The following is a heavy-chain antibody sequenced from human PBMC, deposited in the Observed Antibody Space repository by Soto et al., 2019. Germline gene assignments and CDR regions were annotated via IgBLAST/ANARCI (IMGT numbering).Heavy chain of an antibody. J-gene: IGHJ4*02. V-gene: IGHV3-53*01. CDR3: TGFGGNSV. CDR2: IWNNGRT. Sequence: EVQVVESGGGLTQPGGSLRLSCAVSGFTVTNNHVTWVRQSTGKGLECVSVIWNNGRTSYADSVKGRFTISRDNSKNTVYLPMKSLRAEDTAMYYCTGFGGNSVWGQGTLVTVSS. D-gene: IGHD2-21*02. CDR1: GFTVTNNH.